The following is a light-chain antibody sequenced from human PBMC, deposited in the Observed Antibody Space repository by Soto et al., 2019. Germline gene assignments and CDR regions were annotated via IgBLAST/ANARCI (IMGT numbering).Light chain of an antibody. V-gene: IGLV2-11*01. CDR3: CSYAGSYSYV. CDR2: DVT. J-gene: IGLJ1*01. Sequence: QSVLTQPRSVSGSTGQSVTISCTGTSSDVNDYNYVSWYQQHPGKAPKLIIYDVTKRPSGVPDRFSGSKSGNTASLTISGLQAEDEADYYCCSYAGSYSYVFGTGTKVTVL. CDR1: SSDVNDYNY.